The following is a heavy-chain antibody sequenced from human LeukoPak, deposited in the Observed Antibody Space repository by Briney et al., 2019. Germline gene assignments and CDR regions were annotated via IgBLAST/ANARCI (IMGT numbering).Heavy chain of an antibody. CDR3: ARIISGIYYGDAFDV. CDR1: GFTFRSYW. Sequence: GGSLRLSCAASGFTFRSYWMTWVRQAPGKGLEWVADIKENGSQKYYVDSVQGRFTISRDNAKNSLYLHMYSLRAEDRAVYYCARIISGIYYGDAFDVWGQGTIVTVSS. V-gene: IGHV3-7*01. J-gene: IGHJ3*01. D-gene: IGHD1-26*01. CDR2: IKENGSQK.